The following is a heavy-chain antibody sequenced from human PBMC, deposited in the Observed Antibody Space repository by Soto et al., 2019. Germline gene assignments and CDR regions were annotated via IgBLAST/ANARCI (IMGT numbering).Heavy chain of an antibody. Sequence: GGSLRLSCAASGFTFSSYAMSWVRQAPGKGLEWVSAISGSGGSTYYADSVKGRFTISRDNSKNTLYLQMNSLRAEDTAVYYCAKDSHASTAPTTNYDFWSGYYYENWFDPWGQGTLVTVSS. V-gene: IGHV3-23*01. CDR2: ISGSGGST. CDR3: AKDSHASTAPTTNYDFWSGYYYENWFDP. J-gene: IGHJ5*02. CDR1: GFTFSSYA. D-gene: IGHD3-3*01.